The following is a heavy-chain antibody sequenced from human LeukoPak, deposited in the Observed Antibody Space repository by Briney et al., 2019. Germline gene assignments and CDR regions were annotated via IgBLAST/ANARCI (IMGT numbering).Heavy chain of an antibody. D-gene: IGHD6-19*01. Sequence: PGRSLRLSCAASGFTFDDYAMHWVRQAPGKGLEWVAVISYDGSNKYYADSVKGRFTISRDNAKNSLYLQMNSLRAEDTAVYYCARDSSGWFLLDYWGQGTLVTVSS. CDR1: GFTFDDYA. CDR2: ISYDGSNK. V-gene: IGHV3-30-3*01. J-gene: IGHJ4*02. CDR3: ARDSSGWFLLDY.